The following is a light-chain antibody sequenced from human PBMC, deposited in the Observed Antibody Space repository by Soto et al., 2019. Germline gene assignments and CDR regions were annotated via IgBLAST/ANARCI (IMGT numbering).Light chain of an antibody. CDR2: GVA. CDR1: QSVSSSY. Sequence: EIVLMQSPGTLSLSPGERATVSCRASQSVSSSYLAWYQQRPGQAPRLLIDGVASRASGIQDRFSGSGSGIGFTLTISRLEPEDFAVYYCQQYDNSPPMYTFGQGTKLEIK. V-gene: IGKV3-20*01. CDR3: QQYDNSPPMYT. J-gene: IGKJ2*01.